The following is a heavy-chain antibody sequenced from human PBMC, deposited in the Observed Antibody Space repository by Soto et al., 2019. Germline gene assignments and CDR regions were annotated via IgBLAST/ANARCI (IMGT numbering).Heavy chain of an antibody. V-gene: IGHV3-11*06. CDR1: GFTFSDYY. CDR3: ARIHSGYDKGTYSFDF. CDR2: ISSSSSYT. D-gene: IGHD5-12*01. J-gene: IGHJ4*02. Sequence: GGSLRLSCAASGFTFSDYYMSWIRQAPGKGLEWVSYISSSSSYTNYADSVKGRFTISRDNAKNSLYLQMNSLRAEDTAVYYCARIHSGYDKGTYSFDFRGQGTLLTV.